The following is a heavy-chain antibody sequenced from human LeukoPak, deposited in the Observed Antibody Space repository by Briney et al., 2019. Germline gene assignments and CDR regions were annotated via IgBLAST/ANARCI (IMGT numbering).Heavy chain of an antibody. D-gene: IGHD3-22*01. Sequence: GGSLRLSCAASGFTFSSYNMNWVRQAPGKGLEWVSSISSSSSYIYYADSVKGRFTISRDNAKNSLYLQMNSLRAEDTAVYYCARDHSPHYYDSSGYFDLWGRGTLVTVSS. V-gene: IGHV3-21*01. J-gene: IGHJ2*01. CDR2: ISSSSSYI. CDR3: ARDHSPHYYDSSGYFDL. CDR1: GFTFSSYN.